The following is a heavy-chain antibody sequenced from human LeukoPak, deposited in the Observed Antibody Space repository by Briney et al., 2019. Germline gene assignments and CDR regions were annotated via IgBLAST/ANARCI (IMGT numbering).Heavy chain of an antibody. D-gene: IGHD3-22*01. V-gene: IGHV1-8*01. CDR3: ARGLRDSNGREYFQH. CDR2: MNPNSGNT. Sequence: GASVKVSCKASGYTFTSHDINWVRQATGQGLEWMGWMNPNSGNTGYAQKFQGRVTMTRNTSISTAYMELSSLRSEDTAVYYCARGLRDSNGREYFQHWGQGTLVTVSS. J-gene: IGHJ1*01. CDR1: GYTFTSHD.